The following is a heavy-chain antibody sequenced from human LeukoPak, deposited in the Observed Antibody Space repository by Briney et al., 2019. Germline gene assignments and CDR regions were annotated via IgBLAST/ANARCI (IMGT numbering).Heavy chain of an antibody. CDR2: IRTKSYTYAT. V-gene: IGHV3-73*01. J-gene: IGHJ5*02. D-gene: IGHD6-19*01. CDR3: TTPKIAVAGIETTFDT. CDR1: GFTFSGSA. Sequence: PGGSLRLSRAASGFTFSGSALHWVRQASGRGLEWVGRIRTKSYTYATAYSESVKGRFTISRDDSKNTAYLYMDSLKPEDTAVYYRTTPKIAVAGIETTFDTWGQGTLVTVSS.